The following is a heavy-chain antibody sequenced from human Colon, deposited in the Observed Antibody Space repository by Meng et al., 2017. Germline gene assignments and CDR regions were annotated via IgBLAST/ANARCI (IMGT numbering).Heavy chain of an antibody. CDR1: GYSFTFFA. CDR2: SNKKTGHP. D-gene: IGHD1-26*01. V-gene: IGHV7-4-1*02. Sequence: QVQMVQSGSEMKKPGASVRISCKTSGYSFTFFAMNWVRQAPGRGLEWMGWSNKKTGHPTYAEDFTGRFVFSLDTSATTAYLEINSLRPGDTAVYYCAREGSDSYIDHWGQGTLVTVSS. J-gene: IGHJ4*02. CDR3: AREGSDSYIDH.